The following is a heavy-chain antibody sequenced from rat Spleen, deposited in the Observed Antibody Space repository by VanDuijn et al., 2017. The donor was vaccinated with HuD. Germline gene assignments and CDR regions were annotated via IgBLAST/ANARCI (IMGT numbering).Heavy chain of an antibody. J-gene: IGHJ2*01. CDR2: IWGDGST. D-gene: IGHD4-3*01. CDR1: GFSLTSYT. V-gene: IGHV2-15*01. CDR3: ARGFGFYTGDYFDY. Sequence: QVQLKESGPGLVQPSQTLSLTCTVSGFSLTSYTVSWVRQPPGKGLEWMGGIWGDGSTKYNSVLKSRLSISRDTSKSQVFLNMNSLQTEDIATYYCARGFGFYTGDYFDYWGQGVKVTVSS.